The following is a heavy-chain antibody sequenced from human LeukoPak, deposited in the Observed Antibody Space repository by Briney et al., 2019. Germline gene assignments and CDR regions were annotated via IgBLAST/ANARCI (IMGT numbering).Heavy chain of an antibody. CDR1: GFTFTNAW. V-gene: IGHV3-15*01. CDR2: IKSNIDGGTT. D-gene: IGHD2-15*01. CDR3: TPAPLYCRGSYCHD. Sequence: GGSLRLSCVASGFTFTNAWMSWVRQSPGKGLEWVVRIKSNIDGGTTDYAVPVKGRFTISRDDSKNTLYLQMNSLKTEDTAVYYYTPAPLYCRGSYCHDWGQGALVTVSS. J-gene: IGHJ4*02.